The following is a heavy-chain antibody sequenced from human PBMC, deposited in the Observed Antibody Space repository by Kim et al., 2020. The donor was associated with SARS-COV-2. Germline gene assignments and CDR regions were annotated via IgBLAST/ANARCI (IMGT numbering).Heavy chain of an antibody. V-gene: IGHV4-39*07. Sequence: SETLSLTCTVSGGSISSSSYYWGWIRQPPGKGLEWIGSIYYSGSTYYNPSLKSRVTISVDTSKNQFSLKLSSVTAADTAVYYCASDDSSSSDFHYWGQGTLGTVSS. CDR3: ASDDSSSSDFHY. CDR2: IYYSGST. D-gene: IGHD6-6*01. CDR1: GGSISSSSYY. J-gene: IGHJ4*02.